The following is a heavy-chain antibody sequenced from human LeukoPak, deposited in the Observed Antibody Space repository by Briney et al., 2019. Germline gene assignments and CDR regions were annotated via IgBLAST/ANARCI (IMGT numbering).Heavy chain of an antibody. CDR1: GGSISSYY. J-gene: IGHJ4*02. D-gene: IGHD1-14*01. CDR3: ARDSEGVGPRTNFDY. CDR2: IYTSGST. V-gene: IGHV4-4*07. Sequence: SETLSLTCTVSGGSISSYYWSWIRQPAGKGLEWTGRIYTSGSTNYNPSLKSRVTMSVDTSKNQFSLKLSSVTAADTAVYYCARDSEGVGPRTNFDYWGQGTLVTVSS.